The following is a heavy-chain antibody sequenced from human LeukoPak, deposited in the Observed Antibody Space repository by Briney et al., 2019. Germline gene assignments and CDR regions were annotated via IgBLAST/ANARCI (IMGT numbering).Heavy chain of an antibody. CDR1: GGSISSYY. CDR2: IYYSGST. D-gene: IGHD5-24*01. CDR3: ARARRDGYNFYYYRMDV. V-gene: IGHV4-59*01. J-gene: IGHJ6*04. Sequence: PSETLSLTCTVSGGSISSYYWSWIRQPPGKGLEWIEYIYYSGSTNYNPSLKSRVTISVDTSKNQFSLKLSSGTAADTALYYCARARRDGYNFYYYRMDVWGKGNTGTLSS.